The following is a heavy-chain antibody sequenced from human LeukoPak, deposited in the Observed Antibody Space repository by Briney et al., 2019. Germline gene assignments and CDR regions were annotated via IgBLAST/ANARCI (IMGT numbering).Heavy chain of an antibody. CDR3: ASQYYDFWSGYSDAFDI. CDR2: IYTSGST. D-gene: IGHD3-3*01. J-gene: IGHJ3*02. Sequence: SETLSLTCTVSGGFISSGSYYWSWIRQPAGKGLEWIGRIYTSGSTNYNPSLKSRVTISVDTSKNQFSLKLSSVTAADTAVYYCASQYYDFWSGYSDAFDIWGQGTMVTVSS. V-gene: IGHV4-61*02. CDR1: GGFISSGSYY.